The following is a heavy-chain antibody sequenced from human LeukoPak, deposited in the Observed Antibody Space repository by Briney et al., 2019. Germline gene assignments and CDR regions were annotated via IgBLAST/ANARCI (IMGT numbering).Heavy chain of an antibody. D-gene: IGHD4-17*01. Sequence: QTGGSLRLSCAASGFGFSSYAMHWVRQAPGKGLEWVAVISYDGSDKYYADSVKGRFTISRDNPKNTLYVQMDSLRAEDTAVYYCARVNTETTFYHYYGMDVWGQGTTVTVSS. CDR2: ISYDGSDK. CDR3: ARVNTETTFYHYYGMDV. J-gene: IGHJ6*02. V-gene: IGHV3-30-3*01. CDR1: GFGFSSYA.